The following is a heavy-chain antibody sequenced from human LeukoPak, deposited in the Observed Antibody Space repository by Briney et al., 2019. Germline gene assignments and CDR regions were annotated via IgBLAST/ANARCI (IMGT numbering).Heavy chain of an antibody. CDR3: ARENYYYYYMDV. CDR2: IIPIFGTA. V-gene: IGHV1-69*13. Sequence: ASVKVSCKASGYTFTSYYMHWVRQAPGQGLEWMGGIIPIFGTANYAQKFQGRVTITADESTSTAYMELSSLRSEDTAVYYCARENYYYYYMDVWGKGTTVTVSS. CDR1: GYTFTSYY. J-gene: IGHJ6*03.